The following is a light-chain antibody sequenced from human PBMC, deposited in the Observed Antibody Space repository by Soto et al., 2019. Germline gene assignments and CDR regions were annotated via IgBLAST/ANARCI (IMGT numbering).Light chain of an antibody. CDR3: QQRSNWFLT. J-gene: IGKJ4*01. CDR2: DAS. Sequence: EIVVTQSRATLSFSPLERSTLSCRASQSVSSYLAWYQQKPGQAPRLLIYDASNRATGIPARFSGSGSGTDFTLTISSLEPEDFAVYYCQQRSNWFLTFGGGTKVDIK. CDR1: QSVSSY. V-gene: IGKV3-11*01.